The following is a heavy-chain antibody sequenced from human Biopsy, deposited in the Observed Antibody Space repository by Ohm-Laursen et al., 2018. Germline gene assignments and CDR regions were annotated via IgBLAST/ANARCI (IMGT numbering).Heavy chain of an antibody. CDR3: ARDLGNLRGVMFYLDS. CDR1: GFTFSSFG. CDR2: VWCDGINK. Sequence: SLRLSCSAPGFTFSSFGMHWVRQAPGKGLEWVAVVWCDGINKFYADSVEGRFTISRDNFKNTVYLEMNSLRPEDTAVYYCARDLGNLRGVMFYLDSWGQGTLVSVSS. V-gene: IGHV3-33*01. D-gene: IGHD3-16*01. J-gene: IGHJ4*02.